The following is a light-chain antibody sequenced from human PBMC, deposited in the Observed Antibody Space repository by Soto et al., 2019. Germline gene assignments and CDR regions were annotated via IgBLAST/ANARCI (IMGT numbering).Light chain of an antibody. J-gene: IGLJ2*01. CDR1: SGHRTYS. Sequence: QAVVTQSPSASASLGASVKLTCTLSSGHRTYSIAWHQQQPEKGPRYLMTLNSDGRHSKGDGIPERFSGSSSGAERYLTISSLQSEDEADYYCQTWGTGTVVFGGGTQLTVL. V-gene: IGLV4-69*02. CDR2: LNSDGRH. CDR3: QTWGTGTVV.